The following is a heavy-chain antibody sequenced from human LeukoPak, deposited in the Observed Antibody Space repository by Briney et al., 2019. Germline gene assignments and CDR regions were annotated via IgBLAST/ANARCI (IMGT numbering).Heavy chain of an antibody. CDR2: MYYSGST. CDR3: ARGVVIAPQTFDY. Sequence: PSETLSLTCNVYGGSISSDNYYWGWIRQPPGKGLEWIGSMYYSGSTYYNPSLQSRGTISVDTSKNQFSLKLSSVTAADTAVYYCARGVVIAPQTFDYWGQGTLVTVSS. V-gene: IGHV4-39*01. CDR1: GGSISSDNYY. D-gene: IGHD2-21*01. J-gene: IGHJ4*02.